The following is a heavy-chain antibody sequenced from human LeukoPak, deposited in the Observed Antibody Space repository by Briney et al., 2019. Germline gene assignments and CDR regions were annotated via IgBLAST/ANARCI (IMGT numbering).Heavy chain of an antibody. CDR3: AKDGYCSGGSCYSVDAFDI. CDR2: ISGSGGST. Sequence: PGGSLRLSCAASGFTFSSYGMHWVRQAPGKGLEWVSAISGSGGSTYYADSVKGRFTISRDNSKNTLYLQMNSLRAEDTAVYYCAKDGYCSGGSCYSVDAFDIWGQGTMVTVSS. D-gene: IGHD2-15*01. V-gene: IGHV3-23*01. CDR1: GFTFSSYG. J-gene: IGHJ3*02.